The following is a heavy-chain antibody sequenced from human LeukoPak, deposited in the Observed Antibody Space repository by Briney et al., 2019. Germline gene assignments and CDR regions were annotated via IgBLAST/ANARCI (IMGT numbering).Heavy chain of an antibody. CDR2: IDYSGRT. CDR3: ARDGTPYGSGSYSN. J-gene: IGHJ4*02. V-gene: IGHV4-30-4*08. Sequence: SETLSLTCTVSGGSISSGDYYWSWLRQPPGKGLVSNGYIDYSGRTYYNPSLKRRATISADTSKTQYSQKITPVTAAATPDYYCARDGTPYGSGSYSNWGQGTLGTVSS. D-gene: IGHD3-10*01. CDR1: GGSISSGDYY.